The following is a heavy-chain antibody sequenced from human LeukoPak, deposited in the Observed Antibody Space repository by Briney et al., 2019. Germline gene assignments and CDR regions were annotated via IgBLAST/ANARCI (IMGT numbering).Heavy chain of an antibody. Sequence: PGESLKISCKGSGYSFTSYWIGWVRQMPGKGLEWMGIIYPGDSDTRYSPSFQGQVTISADKSISTAYLQWSSLKASDTAMYYCARVGGYCSSTSCYPYYYYYMDVWGKGTTVTVSS. CDR3: ARVGGYCSSTSCYPYYYYYMDV. D-gene: IGHD2-2*03. CDR2: IYPGDSDT. V-gene: IGHV5-51*01. J-gene: IGHJ6*03. CDR1: GYSFTSYW.